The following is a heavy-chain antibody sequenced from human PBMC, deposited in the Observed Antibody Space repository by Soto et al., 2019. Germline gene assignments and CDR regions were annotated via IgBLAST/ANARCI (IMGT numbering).Heavy chain of an antibody. CDR3: ARGTSSPDV. V-gene: IGHV3-48*02. J-gene: IGHJ6*02. Sequence: EVLLVESGGGLVQPGGSLRLSCGASGFTCSIYSMNWVRQAPGKGLEWVSYISSSSSTISYADSVKGRFTISRDNAKNSPFLQMDSLRDEDTAVYYCARGTSSPDVWGQGTTVTVSS. CDR1: GFTCSIYS. CDR2: ISSSSSTI.